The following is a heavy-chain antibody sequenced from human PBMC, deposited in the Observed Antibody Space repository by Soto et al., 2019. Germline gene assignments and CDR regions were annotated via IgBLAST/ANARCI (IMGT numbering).Heavy chain of an antibody. CDR1: RFAFSSYE. Sequence: RLSCAASRFAFSSYEMNWVRQAPGKGLEWVSYISTSESIVYYADSVRGRFTISRDNAKNSLFLQMNSLSAEDTAVYYCSRDTFPLHGAHRGKPNRGWEVCGQGTTVTSP. CDR2: ISTSESIV. J-gene: IGHJ6*02. CDR3: SRDTFPLHGAHRGKPNRGWEV. D-gene: IGHD3-10*01. V-gene: IGHV3-48*03.